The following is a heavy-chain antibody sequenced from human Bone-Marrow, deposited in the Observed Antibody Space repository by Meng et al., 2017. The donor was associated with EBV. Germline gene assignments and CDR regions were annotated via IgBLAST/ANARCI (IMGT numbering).Heavy chain of an antibody. D-gene: IGHD2-8*02. CDR1: GHTLSSYW. CDR3: SRDLVGSADS. Sequence: EVQLVESXXAXVXXGGXLRLSCEASGHTLSSYWMHWVRQAPGKGLVWVSRINEDGAVTTYADSVKGRFTISRDNAQNTLYLQMNSLRAEDTAVYYCSRDLVGSADSWGRGTLVTVSS. J-gene: IGHJ4*02. CDR2: INEDGAVT. V-gene: IGHV3-74*01.